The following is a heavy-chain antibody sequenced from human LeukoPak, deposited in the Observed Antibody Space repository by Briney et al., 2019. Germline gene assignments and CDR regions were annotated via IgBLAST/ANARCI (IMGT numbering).Heavy chain of an antibody. J-gene: IGHJ4*02. D-gene: IGHD3-22*01. CDR1: GGSFSGYY. Sequence: SETLSLTCAVYGGSFSGYYWSWIRQPPGKGLEWIGEINHSGSTNYNPSLTSRVTISVDTSKNQFSLKLSSVTAADTAVYYCARGSRYYYDSSGDLDYWGQGTLVTVSS. CDR2: INHSGST. V-gene: IGHV4-34*01. CDR3: ARGSRYYYDSSGDLDY.